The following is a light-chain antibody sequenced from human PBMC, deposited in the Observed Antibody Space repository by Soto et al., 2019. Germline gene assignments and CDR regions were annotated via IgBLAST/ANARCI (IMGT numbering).Light chain of an antibody. CDR1: QSVSSSY. CDR3: QQYGSSPQT. CDR2: GAS. J-gene: IGKJ1*01. Sequence: EIVLTQSPGTLSLSPGERATLSCRASQSVSSSYLAWYQQKPGQAPRLLICGASSRATGIPDRFSGSGSGTDFPLTISRLEPEDFAVYYCQQYGSSPQTFGQGTKVDIK. V-gene: IGKV3-20*01.